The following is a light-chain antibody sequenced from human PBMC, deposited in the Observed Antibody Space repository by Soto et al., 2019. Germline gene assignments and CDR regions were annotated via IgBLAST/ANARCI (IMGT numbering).Light chain of an antibody. Sequence: EIVMTQSPATLSVSPGERATLSCRASQSISTELAWYQQKPGQPPRLLIYSASTRATGVPARFTGSGSGSELTLTIRGLQSEDFAVYYCQQGHNWPLTVGQGTRLEI. V-gene: IGKV3-15*01. J-gene: IGKJ2*01. CDR2: SAS. CDR1: QSISTE. CDR3: QQGHNWPLT.